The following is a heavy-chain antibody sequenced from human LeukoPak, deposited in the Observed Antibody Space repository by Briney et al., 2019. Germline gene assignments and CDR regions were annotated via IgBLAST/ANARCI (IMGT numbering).Heavy chain of an antibody. J-gene: IGHJ4*02. D-gene: IGHD3-3*01. Sequence: PGGSLRLSCAASGFTFDDYGMSWVRQAPGKGLEWVSGINWNGGSTGYADSVRGRFTISRDNAKNTLYLQMNRLGAEDTAVYYCARGNDYWSGYIDYWGQGTLVTVSS. CDR3: ARGNDYWSGYIDY. V-gene: IGHV3-20*04. CDR1: GFTFDDYG. CDR2: INWNGGST.